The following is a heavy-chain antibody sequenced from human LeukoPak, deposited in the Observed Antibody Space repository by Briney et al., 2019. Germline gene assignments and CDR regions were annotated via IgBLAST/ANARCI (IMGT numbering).Heavy chain of an antibody. D-gene: IGHD3-9*01. CDR3: ARVDWNWYFDL. CDR1: GGSISSYY. V-gene: IGHV4-59*01. J-gene: IGHJ2*01. CDR2: IYYSGST. Sequence: PSETLSLTCTVSGGSISSYYWSWIRQPPGKGLEWIGYIYYSGSTNYNPSLKSRVTISVDTSKNQFSLKLSSVTDADTAVYYCARVDWNWYFDLWGRGTLVTVSS.